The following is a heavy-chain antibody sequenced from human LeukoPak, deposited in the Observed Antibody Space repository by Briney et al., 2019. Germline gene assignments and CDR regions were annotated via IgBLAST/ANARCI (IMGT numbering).Heavy chain of an antibody. J-gene: IGHJ5*01. V-gene: IGHV4-39*01. CDR3: ASGLCARGTCYGGARGWFDS. CDR1: GGSISSSHYF. CDR2: LYYTGRP. Sequence: SETLSLTCNVSGGSISSSHYFWSWIRQSPAKGLEWVGSLYYTGRPYQLPSVDNRVSVSVDMSKKTVSLSLKPLTAAGPFVCYCASGLCARGTCYGGARGWFDSWGEGTLVTVSS. D-gene: IGHD4-23*01.